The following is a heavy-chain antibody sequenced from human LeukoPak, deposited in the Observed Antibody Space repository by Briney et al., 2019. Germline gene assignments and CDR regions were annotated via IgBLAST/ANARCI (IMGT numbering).Heavy chain of an antibody. V-gene: IGHV4-59*01. D-gene: IGHD3-16*01. CDR3: ARGLIRGACDI. Sequence: SETLSLTCTVSGASISNYYWNYFRQSPGKGLEWFGYHSYSGGANYNPSLESRVTISLDTSKNRFSLSLSSVTAADTAVYYCARGLIRGACDIWGHGTMVTVSS. J-gene: IGHJ3*02. CDR2: HSYSGGA. CDR1: GASISNYY.